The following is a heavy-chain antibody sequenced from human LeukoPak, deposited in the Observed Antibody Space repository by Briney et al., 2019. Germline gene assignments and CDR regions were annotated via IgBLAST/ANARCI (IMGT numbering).Heavy chain of an antibody. CDR2: INPNSGET. Sequence: ASVKASCKTSGYTFTDYYIHWVRQAPGQGLEWMGWINPNSGETNSAQKFQGRVTMTGDSSISTAYMELSRVTSDDTAVYYCARDRDYSNTERGFDFWGRGTLVTVSS. CDR3: ARDRDYSNTERGFDF. J-gene: IGHJ4*02. D-gene: IGHD4-11*01. V-gene: IGHV1-2*02. CDR1: GYTFTDYY.